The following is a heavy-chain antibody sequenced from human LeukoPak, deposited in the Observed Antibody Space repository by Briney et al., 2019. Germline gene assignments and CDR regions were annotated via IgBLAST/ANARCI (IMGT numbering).Heavy chain of an antibody. J-gene: IGHJ3*02. CDR2: MSGSGDTT. D-gene: IGHD2-2*01. CDR3: AKDLDIVVVPAAIGAFDI. CDR1: GFTFCTHA. V-gene: IGHV3-23*01. Sequence: AAGSLRLSCAASGFTFCTHAMTWVRQGPGKGLEWVSGMSGSGDTTYYADSVKVRFTISRDNSKNTLYLQMNSLRAEDTAVYYCAKDLDIVVVPAAIGAFDIWGQGTMVTVSS.